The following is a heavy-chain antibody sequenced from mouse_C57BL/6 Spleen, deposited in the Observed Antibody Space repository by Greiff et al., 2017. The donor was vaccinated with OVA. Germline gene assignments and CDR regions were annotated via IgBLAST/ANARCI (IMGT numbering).Heavy chain of an antibody. CDR2: IDPSDSYT. D-gene: IGHD1-1*01. Sequence: QVQLQQPGAELVRPGTSVKLSCKASGYTFTSYWMHWVKQRPGQGLEWIGVIDPSDSYTNYNQTFKGKATLTVDTSSSTAYMQLSSLTSEDSAVYYCARNYYGSSRCAYWGQGTLVTVSA. V-gene: IGHV1-59*01. CDR1: GYTFTSYW. CDR3: ARNYYGSSRCAY. J-gene: IGHJ3*01.